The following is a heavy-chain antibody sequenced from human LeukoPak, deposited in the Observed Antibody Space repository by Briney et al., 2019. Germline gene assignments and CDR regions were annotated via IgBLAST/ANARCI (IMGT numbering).Heavy chain of an antibody. CDR1: GYTFTVYY. CDR2: INPHSGAT. CDR3: SRDLLMYYSGSGEST. V-gene: IGHV1-2*02. J-gene: IGHJ5*02. D-gene: IGHD3-10*01. Sequence: ASVKLSCKASGYTFTVYYIHWVRHAPGQGPEWMGWINPHSGATNYAQKFQGRVTMTRDTSISTAFMELSSLRSDDTAMYYCSRDLLMYYSGSGESTWGQGTQVTVSS.